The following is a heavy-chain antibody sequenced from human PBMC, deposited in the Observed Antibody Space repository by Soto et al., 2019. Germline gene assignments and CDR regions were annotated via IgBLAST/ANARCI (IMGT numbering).Heavy chain of an antibody. CDR3: ARGVYSGSWYVGWFDP. CDR1: GGTFSSYA. J-gene: IGHJ5*02. D-gene: IGHD6-13*01. Sequence: SVKVSCKASGGTFSSYAISWVRQAPGQGLEWMGGIIPIFGTANYAQKFQGRVTITADESTSTAYMELSSLRSEDTAVYYCARGVYSGSWYVGWFDPWGQGTLVTVSS. V-gene: IGHV1-69*13. CDR2: IIPIFGTA.